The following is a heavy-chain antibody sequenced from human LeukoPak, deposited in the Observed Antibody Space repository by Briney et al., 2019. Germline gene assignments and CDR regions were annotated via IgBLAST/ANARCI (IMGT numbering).Heavy chain of an antibody. J-gene: IGHJ4*02. V-gene: IGHV3-33*01. D-gene: IGHD6-13*01. CDR3: ARDVWYSSSWPDY. Sequence: GRSLRLSCAASGFTFSSYGMHWVRQAPGKGLEWVAVIWYDGSNKHYADSVKGRFTISRDNSKNTLYLQMNSLRAEDTAVYYCARDVWYSSSWPDYWGQGTLVTVSS. CDR1: GFTFSSYG. CDR2: IWYDGSNK.